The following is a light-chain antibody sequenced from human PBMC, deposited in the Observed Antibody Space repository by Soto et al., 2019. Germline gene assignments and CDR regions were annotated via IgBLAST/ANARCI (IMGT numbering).Light chain of an antibody. V-gene: IGLV1-47*01. Sequence: QSVVTQPPSASGTPEQRVTISCSGSSSNIGSNYVYWYQQVPGTAPKLLIYRNDQRPSGVPDRFSGSKSGTSASLAISGLRSEDEADYYCSAWDDSLSGDVFGTGTKLTVL. CDR2: RND. CDR1: SSNIGSNY. J-gene: IGLJ1*01. CDR3: SAWDDSLSGDV.